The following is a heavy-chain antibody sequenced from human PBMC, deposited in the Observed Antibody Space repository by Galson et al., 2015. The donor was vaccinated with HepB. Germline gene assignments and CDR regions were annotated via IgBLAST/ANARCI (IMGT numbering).Heavy chain of an antibody. J-gene: IGHJ4*02. V-gene: IGHV3-30*18. D-gene: IGHD6-6*01. Sequence: SLRLSCAASGFTFSSYGMHWVRQAPGKGLEWVAVISYDGSNKYYADSVKGRFTISRDNSKNTLYLQMNSLRAENTAVYYCAKWGHGSGSSSDYWGQGTLVTVSS. CDR1: GFTFSSYG. CDR2: ISYDGSNK. CDR3: AKWGHGSGSSSDY.